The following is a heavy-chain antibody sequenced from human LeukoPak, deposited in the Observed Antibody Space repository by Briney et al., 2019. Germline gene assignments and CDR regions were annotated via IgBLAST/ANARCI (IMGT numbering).Heavy chain of an antibody. V-gene: IGHV3-33*01. CDR1: GFTFSSYG. Sequence: PGRSLRLSCAASGFTFSSYGMHWVRQAPGKGLEWVAVIWCDGSNKYYADSVKGRFTISRDNSKNTLYLQMNSLRAEDTAVYYCARPYYYGSGSFFDYWGQGTLVTVSS. CDR3: ARPYYYGSGSFFDY. J-gene: IGHJ4*02. D-gene: IGHD3-10*01. CDR2: IWCDGSNK.